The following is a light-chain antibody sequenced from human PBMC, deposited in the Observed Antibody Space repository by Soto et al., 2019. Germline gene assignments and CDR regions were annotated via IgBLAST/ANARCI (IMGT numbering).Light chain of an antibody. CDR2: LGS. V-gene: IGKV2-28*01. J-gene: IGKJ4*01. Sequence: DIVMTQSPLSLPVTPGEPASISCRSSQSLLHRNGYNYVDWYLQKPGQSPQLLIDLGSNRASGIPDRFSGSGSGTDFTLKISRVEAEDVGVYYCMQALQTPLTFGGGTKVEIK. CDR1: QSLLHRNGYNY. CDR3: MQALQTPLT.